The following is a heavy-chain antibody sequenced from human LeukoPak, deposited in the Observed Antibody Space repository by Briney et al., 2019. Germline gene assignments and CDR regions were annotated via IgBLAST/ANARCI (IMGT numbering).Heavy chain of an antibody. CDR3: ARGFRGWYAEGFDY. Sequence: GGSLRLSCAASGFSFSSYWTSWVRQAPGKGLEWVANIKQDGSEKYYVDSVKGRFTISRDNAKNSLYLQMNSLRAEDTAVYYCARGFRGWYAEGFDYWGQGTVVTVSS. CDR1: GFSFSSYW. J-gene: IGHJ4*02. D-gene: IGHD6-19*01. V-gene: IGHV3-7*01. CDR2: IKQDGSEK.